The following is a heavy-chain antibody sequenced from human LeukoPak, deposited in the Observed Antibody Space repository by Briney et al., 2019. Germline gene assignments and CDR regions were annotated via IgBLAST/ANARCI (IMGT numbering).Heavy chain of an antibody. CDR1: GFTFSGYT. CDR2: INSDGSST. D-gene: IGHD1-26*01. J-gene: IGHJ4*02. Sequence: AGGSLRLSCAASGFTFSGYTMSWVRQAPGKGLVWVSRINSDGSSTSYADSVKGRFTISRDNAKNTLYLQMNSLRAEDTAVYYCARSPSIVGATIDYWGQGTLVTVSS. CDR3: ARSPSIVGATIDY. V-gene: IGHV3-74*01.